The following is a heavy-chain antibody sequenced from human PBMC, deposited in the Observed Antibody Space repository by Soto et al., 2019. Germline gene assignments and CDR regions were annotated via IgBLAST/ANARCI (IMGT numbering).Heavy chain of an antibody. D-gene: IGHD3-22*01. CDR2: ISSNGGRT. J-gene: IGHJ4*02. CDR1: GFTFGGFA. V-gene: IGHV3-64D*06. Sequence: GSLRLSCSASGFTFGGFARHWVRQALGKRLEYVSAISSNGGRTYYADNVKGRFTMSRDNSKNTLYLQMSSLRAEDTAVYYCVKDPGADYYYSSGPFDYWGQGTVVTVSS. CDR3: VKDPGADYYYSSGPFDY.